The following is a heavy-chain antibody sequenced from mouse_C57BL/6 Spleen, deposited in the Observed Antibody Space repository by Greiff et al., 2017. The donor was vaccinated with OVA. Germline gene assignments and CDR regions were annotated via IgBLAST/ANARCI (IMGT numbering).Heavy chain of an antibody. Sequence: VHLQQSGTVLVRPGASVKMSCKTSGYTFTSYWMHWVKQRPGQGLEWIGAIYPGNSDTSYNQKFKGKAKLTADTSARTAYMELSRLTYEDSSVYYCTYDCSSFRFAYGGKGTLVTVSA. D-gene: IGHD2-12*01. V-gene: IGHV1-5*01. J-gene: IGHJ3*01. CDR3: TYDCSSFRFAY. CDR1: GYTFTSYW. CDR2: IYPGNSDT.